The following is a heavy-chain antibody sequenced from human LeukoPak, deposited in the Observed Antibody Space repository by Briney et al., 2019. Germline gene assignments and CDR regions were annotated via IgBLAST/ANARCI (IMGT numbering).Heavy chain of an antibody. CDR3: ARSYYYDSSGYYYFFDY. D-gene: IGHD3-22*01. J-gene: IGHJ4*02. V-gene: IGHV4-34*01. Sequence: SETLSLTCAVYGGSFSGYYWSWTRQPPGKGLEWIGEINHSGSTSYNPSLRSRVTISVDTSKNQFSLKLSSVTAADTAVYYCARSYYYDSSGYYYFFDYWGQGTLVTVSS. CDR2: INHSGST. CDR1: GGSFSGYY.